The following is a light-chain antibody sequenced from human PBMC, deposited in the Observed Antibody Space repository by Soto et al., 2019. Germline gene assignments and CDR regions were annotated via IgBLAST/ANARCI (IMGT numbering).Light chain of an antibody. CDR2: GAS. V-gene: IGKV3D-15*01. CDR1: QSVSSN. J-gene: IGKJ4*01. Sequence: EIVMTQSPATLSVSPGERATLSCRASQSVSSNLARYQQKPGQAPRLLIYGASTRATGIPARFSGSGSGTEFTLTISSLQSEDFAVYYCQQYNNWPVTFGGGTKV. CDR3: QQYNNWPVT.